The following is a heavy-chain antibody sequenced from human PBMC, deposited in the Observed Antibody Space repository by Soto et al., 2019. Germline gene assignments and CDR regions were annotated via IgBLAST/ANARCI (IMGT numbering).Heavy chain of an antibody. CDR3: ARGSSESPRRWFDP. V-gene: IGHV4-59*01. CDR1: GGSISSYY. D-gene: IGHD2-2*01. CDR2: IYYSGST. J-gene: IGHJ5*02. Sequence: QVQLQESGPGLVKPSETLSLTCIVSGGSISSYYWSWIRQPPGKGLEWIGYIYYSGSTKYNPSLKSLVTISVDTSKNQFSLKLNSVSAADTAVYYCARGSSESPRRWFDPWGQGTLVTVSS.